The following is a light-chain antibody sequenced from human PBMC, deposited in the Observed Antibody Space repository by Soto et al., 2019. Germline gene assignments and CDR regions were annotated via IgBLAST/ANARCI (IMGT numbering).Light chain of an antibody. CDR2: AAS. V-gene: IGKV1-39*01. CDR1: QSIRSP. CDR3: QQSYTTPYT. Sequence: DIQMTQSPSSLSASVGDRVTITCRASQSIRSPLNWYQHKPGIAPQLLIYAASTLQSGVPSRFSGSGSGTDFTLTITSLQPEDFATYFCQQSYTTPYTFGQGTKVEI. J-gene: IGKJ2*01.